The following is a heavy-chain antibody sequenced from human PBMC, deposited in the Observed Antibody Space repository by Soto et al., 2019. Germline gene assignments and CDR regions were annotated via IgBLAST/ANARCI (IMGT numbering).Heavy chain of an antibody. CDR2: IIPIFGTA. CDR1: GGTFSSYA. V-gene: IGHV1-69*13. J-gene: IGHJ4*02. D-gene: IGHD3-9*01. Sequence: ASVKVSCKASGGTFSSYAISWVRQAPGQGFEWMGGIIPIFGTANYAQKFQGRVTITADESTSTAYMELSSLRSEDTAVYYCARGKVLRYFDWYGSLFDYWGQGTLVTVSS. CDR3: ARGKVLRYFDWYGSLFDY.